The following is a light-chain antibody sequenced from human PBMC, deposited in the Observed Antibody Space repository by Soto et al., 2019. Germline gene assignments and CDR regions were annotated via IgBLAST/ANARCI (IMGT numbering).Light chain of an antibody. CDR1: SSDVGSYNY. CDR2: EAT. Sequence: QSVLTQPASVSGSPGQSITISCTGTSSDVGSYNYISWYQQFPGKAPKLMIYEATNRPSGVSNRFSGSKSGKTASLTISGLQPEDEADYYCSSYTHSDTVVFGGGTKVTVL. J-gene: IGLJ2*01. CDR3: SSYTHSDTVV. V-gene: IGLV2-14*01.